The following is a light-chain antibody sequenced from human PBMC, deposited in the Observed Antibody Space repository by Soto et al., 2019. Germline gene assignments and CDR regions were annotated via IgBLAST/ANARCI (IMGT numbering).Light chain of an antibody. CDR2: GAS. CDR3: QQYNNWSYT. J-gene: IGKJ2*01. CDR1: QSVNSN. V-gene: IGKV3-15*01. Sequence: EIVMTQSPATLSVSPGERATLSCRASQSVNSNLAWYQQKPGQAPRRLIYGASIRATGIPARFSGSGSGTEFTLTISSLQSEDFAVYYCQQYNNWSYTFGQGTKLEIK.